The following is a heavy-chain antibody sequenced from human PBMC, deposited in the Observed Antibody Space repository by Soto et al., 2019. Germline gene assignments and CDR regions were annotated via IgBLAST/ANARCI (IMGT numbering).Heavy chain of an antibody. CDR2: IKTTSAGGTI. V-gene: IGHV3-15*01. D-gene: IGHD3-10*01. J-gene: IGHJ5*02. CDR1: GFTFSTAW. Sequence: EVQLVESGGGLVKPGESLRLSCAASGFTFSTAWMTWVRQAPGRGLEWVARIKTTSAGGTIHYAAPVKGRFTISRDDSKDTLFLQMNSLKIEDTALYYCIRDPYGSTWGQGTLVTVSS. CDR3: IRDPYGST.